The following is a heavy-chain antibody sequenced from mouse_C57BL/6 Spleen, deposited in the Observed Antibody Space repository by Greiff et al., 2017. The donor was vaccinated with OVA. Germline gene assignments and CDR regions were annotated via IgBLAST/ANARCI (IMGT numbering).Heavy chain of an antibody. V-gene: IGHV5-4*01. Sequence: EVQGVESGGGLVKPGGSLKLSCAASGFTFSSYAMSWVRQTPEKRLEWVATISDGGSYTYYPDNVKGRFPISRDNAKNNLYLQMSHLKSEDTAMYYCARDGRAMDYWGQGTSVTVSS. J-gene: IGHJ4*01. D-gene: IGHD1-1*01. CDR2: ISDGGSYT. CDR3: ARDGRAMDY. CDR1: GFTFSSYA.